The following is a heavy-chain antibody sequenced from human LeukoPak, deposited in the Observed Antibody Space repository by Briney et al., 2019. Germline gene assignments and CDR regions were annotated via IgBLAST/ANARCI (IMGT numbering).Heavy chain of an antibody. CDR2: IYYSGST. CDR1: GGSISSYY. J-gene: IGHJ4*02. CDR3: ARWPHYYDSSGPYYFDY. Sequence: SETLSLTCTVSGGSISSYYWSWIRQPPGKGLEWIGYIYYSGSTNYNPSLKSRVTISVDTSKNQLSLKLSSVTAADTAVYYCARWPHYYDSSGPYYFDYWGQGTLVTVSS. D-gene: IGHD3-22*01. V-gene: IGHV4-59*01.